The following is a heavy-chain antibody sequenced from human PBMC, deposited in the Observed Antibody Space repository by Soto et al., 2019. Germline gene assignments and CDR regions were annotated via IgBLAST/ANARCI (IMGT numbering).Heavy chain of an antibody. CDR2: ISGSGGST. V-gene: IGHV3-23*01. Sequence: GGSLRLSCAASGFTFSSYAMSWVRQAPGKGLEWVSAISGSGGSTYYADSVKGRFTISRDNSKNTLYLQMNSLRAEDTAVYYYAKSSSNWGWEHFDYLGQGTLVTVSS. CDR3: AKSSSNWGWEHFDY. D-gene: IGHD7-27*01. J-gene: IGHJ4*02. CDR1: GFTFSSYA.